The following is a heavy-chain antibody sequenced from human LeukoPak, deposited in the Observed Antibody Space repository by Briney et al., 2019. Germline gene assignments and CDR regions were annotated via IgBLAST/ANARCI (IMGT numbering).Heavy chain of an antibody. Sequence: ASVKVSCKASGYTFTSYGISWVRQAPGQGLEWMGWINPNSGGTNYAQKFQGRVTMTRDTSISTAYMELSRLRSDDTAVYYCAREDHDSSRWFDPWGQGTLVTVSS. CDR2: INPNSGGT. D-gene: IGHD3-22*01. V-gene: IGHV1-2*02. CDR3: AREDHDSSRWFDP. CDR1: GYTFTSYG. J-gene: IGHJ5*02.